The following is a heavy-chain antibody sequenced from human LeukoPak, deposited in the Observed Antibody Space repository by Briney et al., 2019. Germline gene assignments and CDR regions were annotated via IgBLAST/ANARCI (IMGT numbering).Heavy chain of an antibody. CDR1: GFSFRSLG. V-gene: IGHV3-30*02. CDR2: IGFDGNNE. CDR3: AKDQGYWAYMDV. D-gene: IGHD2-15*01. Sequence: GGSLRLSCAASGFSFRSLGMHGVRQAPGKGLEWVAFIGFDGNNERFPDSVKGRFTISRDNSMNTLYLQMNSLRAEDTALYYCAKDQGYWAYMDVWGKGATVTVSS. J-gene: IGHJ6*03.